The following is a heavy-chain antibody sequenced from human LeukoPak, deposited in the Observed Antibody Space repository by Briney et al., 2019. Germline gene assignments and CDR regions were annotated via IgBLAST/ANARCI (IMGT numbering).Heavy chain of an antibody. CDR1: GDSISSGSYY. CDR3: ARWAVTYYFDY. J-gene: IGHJ4*02. CDR2: IYTSGST. D-gene: IGHD4-11*01. V-gene: IGHV4-61*02. Sequence: SQTLSLTCTASGDSISSGSYYWSWIRQPAGKRLQSIPRIYTSGSTNYNSSLKRRVTISVDTSKNQFSLKLSSVTAADTAVYYCARWAVTYYFDYWGQGTLVTVSS.